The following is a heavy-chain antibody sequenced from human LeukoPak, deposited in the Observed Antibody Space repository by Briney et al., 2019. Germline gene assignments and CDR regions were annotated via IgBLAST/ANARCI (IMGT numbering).Heavy chain of an antibody. Sequence: SETLSLTCAVYGGSFSGYYWSWIRQPPGKGLEWIGEINHSGSTNYNPSLKSRVTISVDTSKNQFSLKLSSVTAADTAVYYCARGRLRYFGIYDYWGQGTLVTVSS. CDR2: INHSGST. J-gene: IGHJ4*02. CDR1: GGSFSGYY. D-gene: IGHD3-9*01. CDR3: ARGRLRYFGIYDY. V-gene: IGHV4-34*01.